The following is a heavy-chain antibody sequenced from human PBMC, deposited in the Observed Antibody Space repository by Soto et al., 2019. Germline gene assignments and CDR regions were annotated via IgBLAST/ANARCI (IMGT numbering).Heavy chain of an antibody. V-gene: IGHV5-10-1*01. Sequence: PGESLKISCKGSGYSFAGYWITWLSQKPGKGLEWMGRIDPSHSQTYYSPSFRGHVTISGTKPITTVFLQWSSLRASDTAMYYCARQIYDSDTGPNFQYYFGSWSQGTLVTVSS. CDR2: IDPSHSQT. J-gene: IGHJ4*02. CDR1: GYSFAGYW. CDR3: ARQIYDSDTGPNFQYYFGS. D-gene: IGHD3-22*01.